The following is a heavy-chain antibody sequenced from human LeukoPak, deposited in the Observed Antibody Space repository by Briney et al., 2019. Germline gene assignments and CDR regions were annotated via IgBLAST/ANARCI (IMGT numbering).Heavy chain of an antibody. CDR2: IKPDSGGT. D-gene: IGHD3-10*01. CDR3: ATNILVRDIINWFDP. CDR1: GYSFADYY. Sequence: ASVKVSCKASGYSFADYYIHWVRQAPGQGLEWMGWIKPDSGGTRSAQKFQGRVTMTTDTSISTAYMELSSPRYDDTAVYYCATNILVRDIINWFDPWGQGTLVTVSS. V-gene: IGHV1-2*02. J-gene: IGHJ5*02.